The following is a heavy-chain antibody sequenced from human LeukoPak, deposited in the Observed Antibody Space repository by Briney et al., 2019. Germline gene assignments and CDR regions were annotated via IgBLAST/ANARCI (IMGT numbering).Heavy chain of an antibody. Sequence: GGSLRLSCAASGFTFSSSWMTWVRQAPGKGLEWVANIKQDGSEKYYVDSVKGRFTISRDNSKNTLYLQMNSLRAEDTAVYYCARDNYYMDVWGKGTTVTISS. CDR2: IKQDGSEK. CDR1: GFTFSSSW. V-gene: IGHV3-7*01. CDR3: ARDNYYMDV. J-gene: IGHJ6*03.